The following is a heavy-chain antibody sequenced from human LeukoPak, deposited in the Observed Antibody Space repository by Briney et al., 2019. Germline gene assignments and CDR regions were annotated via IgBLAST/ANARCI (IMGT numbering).Heavy chain of an antibody. CDR1: GYTFTSYY. CDR2: IIPIFGTA. CDR3: ARDWTNYYDSSGYYPRGAFDI. Sequence: SVKVSCKASGYTFTSYYMHWVRQAPGQGLEWMGGIIPIFGTANYAQKFQGRVTITADESTSTAYMELSSLRSEDTAVYYCARDWTNYYDSSGYYPRGAFDIWGQGTMVTVSS. D-gene: IGHD3-22*01. V-gene: IGHV1-69*13. J-gene: IGHJ3*02.